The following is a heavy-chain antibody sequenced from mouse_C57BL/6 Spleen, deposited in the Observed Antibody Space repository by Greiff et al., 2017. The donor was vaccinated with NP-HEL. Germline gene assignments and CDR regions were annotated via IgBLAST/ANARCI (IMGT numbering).Heavy chain of an antibody. D-gene: IGHD1-1*01. CDR1: GYTFTDYY. CDR3: ARGGTTVPFDY. CDR2: INPYNGGT. V-gene: IGHV1-19*01. J-gene: IGHJ2*01. Sequence: EVQLQQSGPVLVKPGASVKMSCKASGYTFTDYYMNWVKQSHGKSLEWIGVINPYNGGTSYNQKFKGKATLTVDKSSSTAYMELNSLTSEDSAVYYCARGGTTVPFDYWGQGTTLTVSS.